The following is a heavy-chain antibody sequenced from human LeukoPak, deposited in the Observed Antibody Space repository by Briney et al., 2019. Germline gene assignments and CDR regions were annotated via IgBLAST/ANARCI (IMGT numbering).Heavy chain of an antibody. V-gene: IGHV3-30*03. CDR1: GFTFSSYG. J-gene: IGHJ5*02. Sequence: PGRSLRLSCAASGFTFSSYGMHWVRQAPGKGLEWVAVISYDGSNKYYADSVKGRFTISRDNSKNTLYLQMNSLRAEDTAVYYCASEIVVVPAAAYNWFDPWGQGTLVTVSS. CDR2: ISYDGSNK. CDR3: ASEIVVVPAAAYNWFDP. D-gene: IGHD2-2*01.